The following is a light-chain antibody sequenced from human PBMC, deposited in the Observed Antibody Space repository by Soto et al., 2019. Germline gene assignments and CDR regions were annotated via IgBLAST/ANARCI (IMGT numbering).Light chain of an antibody. CDR2: TAS. V-gene: IGKV1-5*03. CDR3: QEYNSDSGLT. CDR1: QSISSW. J-gene: IGKJ4*01. Sequence: DIQMTQSPSTLSASVGDRVTITCRASQSISSWLAWYQQKPGKAPKLLIYTASNLVSGVPSRFSGSGSGTEFTLTNSSLQPDDFATYYCQEYNSDSGLTFGGGTKVEIK.